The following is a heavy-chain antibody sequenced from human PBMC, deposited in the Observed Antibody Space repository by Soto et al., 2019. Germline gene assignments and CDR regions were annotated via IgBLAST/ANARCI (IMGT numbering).Heavy chain of an antibody. J-gene: IGHJ3*02. Sequence: GGSLRLSCAASGFTFSSYAMSWVRQAPGKGLEWVSAIRGGGGSTYYADSVKGRFTISRDTSKNPLYMQMNSLRAEDTAVDYCAKGREGIASAGTGAFDIWGQGTMVTVSS. D-gene: IGHD6-13*01. CDR2: IRGGGGST. V-gene: IGHV3-23*01. CDR1: GFTFSSYA. CDR3: AKGREGIASAGTGAFDI.